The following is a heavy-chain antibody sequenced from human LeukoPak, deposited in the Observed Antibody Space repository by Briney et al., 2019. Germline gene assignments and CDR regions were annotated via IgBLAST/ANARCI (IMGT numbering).Heavy chain of an antibody. Sequence: GGSLRLSCAASGFTFSSYAMSWVRQAPGKGLEWVSAISGSGGSTYYADSVKGRFTISRDNSKNTLYLQMNSLRAEDTAVYYCAKDSTLQWLVPGYYFDYWGQGTLVTVSS. J-gene: IGHJ4*02. CDR1: GFTFSSYA. CDR3: AKDSTLQWLVPGYYFDY. D-gene: IGHD6-19*01. V-gene: IGHV3-23*01. CDR2: ISGSGGST.